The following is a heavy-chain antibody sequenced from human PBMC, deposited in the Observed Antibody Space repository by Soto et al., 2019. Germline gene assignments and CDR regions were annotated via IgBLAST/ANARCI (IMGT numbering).Heavy chain of an antibody. J-gene: IGHJ3*02. CDR1: GFTVSRNY. Sequence: PGGSLRLSCAASGFTVSRNYVSWVRQAPGKGLAWVSLSYSGGTTDYADSVKGRFTISRDNSKNTLYLQMNSLRAEDTAVYYCAKDSIRRSFSRSSTRARDAFDIWGQGTMVTVSS. CDR2: SYSGGTT. D-gene: IGHD6-6*01. V-gene: IGHV3-53*01. CDR3: AKDSIRRSFSRSSTRARDAFDI.